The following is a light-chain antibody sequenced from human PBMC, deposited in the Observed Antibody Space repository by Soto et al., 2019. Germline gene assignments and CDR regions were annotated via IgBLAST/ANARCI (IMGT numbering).Light chain of an antibody. CDR3: AKWDDSLRVYV. J-gene: IGLJ1*01. Sequence: SVLPQPPSASGTPGQRVTISCSTTNSRSGSNYVYWYQQLPGAAPKLPIYRNDQRPSGVPDRFSASKSGTSASLAISGLRSEDEADYFCAKWDDSLRVYVFGSGTKVTVL. V-gene: IGLV1-47*01. CDR2: RND. CDR1: NSRSGSNY.